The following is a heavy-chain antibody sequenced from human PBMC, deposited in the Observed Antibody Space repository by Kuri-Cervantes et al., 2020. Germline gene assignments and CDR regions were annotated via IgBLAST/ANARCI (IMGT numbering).Heavy chain of an antibody. CDR1: GFTVSSNY. V-gene: IGHV3-53*05. D-gene: IGHD6-6*01. CDR2: IYSGGST. CDR3: ARDIARRQSYSSSALGIYYYGMDV. J-gene: IGHJ6*02. Sequence: GESLKISCAASGFTVSSNYMSWVRQAPGKGLEWVSVIYSGGSTYYADSVKGRFTISRDNSKNTLYLQMNSLRAEDTAVYYCARDIARRQSYSSSALGIYYYGMDVWGQGTTVTVSS.